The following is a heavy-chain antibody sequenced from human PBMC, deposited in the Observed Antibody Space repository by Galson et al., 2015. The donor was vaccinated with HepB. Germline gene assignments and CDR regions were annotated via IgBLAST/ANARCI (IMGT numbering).Heavy chain of an antibody. D-gene: IGHD6-6*01. J-gene: IGHJ5*02. Sequence: ETLSLTCAVYGGSFSGYYWSWIRQPPGKGLEWIGEINHSGSTNYNPSLKSRVTISVDTSKNQFSLKLSSVTAADTAVYYCARSYSSSSRGSNWFDPWGQGTLVTVSS. V-gene: IGHV4-34*01. CDR1: GGSFSGYY. CDR2: INHSGST. CDR3: ARSYSSSSRGSNWFDP.